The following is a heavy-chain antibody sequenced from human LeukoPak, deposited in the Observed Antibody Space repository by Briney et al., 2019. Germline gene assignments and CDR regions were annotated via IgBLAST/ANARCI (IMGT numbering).Heavy chain of an antibody. CDR1: GFTFSSYG. D-gene: IGHD3-9*01. J-gene: IGHJ6*02. CDR2: IWYDGSNK. CDR3: PRAPNYDILTGYPYYYYYYGMDV. V-gene: IGHV3-33*01. Sequence: GGSLRLSCAASGFTFSSYGMHWVRQAPGKGLEWVAVIWYDGSNKYYADSVKGRFTISRDNSKNTLYLQMNSLRAEDTAVYYCPRAPNYDILTGYPYYYYYYGMDVWGQGTTVTVSS.